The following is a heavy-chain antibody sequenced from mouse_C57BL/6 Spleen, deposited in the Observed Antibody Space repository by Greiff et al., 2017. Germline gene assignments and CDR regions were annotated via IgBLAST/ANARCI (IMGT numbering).Heavy chain of an antibody. J-gene: IGHJ4*01. D-gene: IGHD2-5*01. CDR2: INPNNGGT. CDR1: GYTFTDYN. Sequence: EVQLQQSGPELVKPGASVKMSCKASGYTFTDYNMHWVKQSHGKSLEWIGYINPNNGGTSSNQKFKGKATLTVNKSSSTAYMELRSLTSEDSAVYYCARSYYSNSYAMDYWGKGTSVTVSS. CDR3: ARSYYSNSYAMDY. V-gene: IGHV1-22*01.